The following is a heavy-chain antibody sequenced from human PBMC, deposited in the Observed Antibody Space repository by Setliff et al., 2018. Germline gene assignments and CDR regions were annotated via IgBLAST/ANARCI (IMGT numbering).Heavy chain of an antibody. CDR3: ARDRTAYSYGLDV. Sequence: SETLSLTCTVSGGSISPYFWSWIRQPPGKGLEWIGYIYHNGNTNFNPSLKSRVNMSVDTSKNQFALNLRSVTAADSAVYYCARDRTAYSYGLDVWGQGTTVTVSS. J-gene: IGHJ6*02. D-gene: IGHD5-18*01. V-gene: IGHV4-59*01. CDR1: GGSISPYF. CDR2: IYHNGNT.